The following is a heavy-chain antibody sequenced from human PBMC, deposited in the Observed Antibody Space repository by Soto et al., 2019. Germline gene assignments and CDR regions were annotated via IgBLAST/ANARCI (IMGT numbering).Heavy chain of an antibody. Sequence: SETLSLTCAVYGGSFSGYYLSWIRQPPGKGLEWIGEINHSGSTNYNPSLKSRVTISVDTSKNQFSLKLSSVTAADTAVYYCARGKARSSLVAAAGTFDYWGQGTLVTVSS. CDR2: INHSGST. V-gene: IGHV4-34*01. CDR1: GGSFSGYY. J-gene: IGHJ4*02. D-gene: IGHD6-13*01. CDR3: ARGKARSSLVAAAGTFDY.